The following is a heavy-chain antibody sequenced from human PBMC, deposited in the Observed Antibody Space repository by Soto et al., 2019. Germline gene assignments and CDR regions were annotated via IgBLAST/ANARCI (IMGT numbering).Heavy chain of an antibody. V-gene: IGHV4-59*01. J-gene: IGHJ6*02. D-gene: IGHD3-3*01. CDR2: IYYSGST. CDR1: GGSMSSYY. CDR3: ARDSGRMYYDSWSGYDYGMDV. Sequence: PSETLSLTCTVAGGSMSSYYWSWIRLPPGKGLEWIGYIYYSGSTNYNPSLKSRVTISVDTSKNQFSLKLSSVTAADTAVYYCARDSGRMYYDSWSGYDYGMDVWGQGTTVTVSS.